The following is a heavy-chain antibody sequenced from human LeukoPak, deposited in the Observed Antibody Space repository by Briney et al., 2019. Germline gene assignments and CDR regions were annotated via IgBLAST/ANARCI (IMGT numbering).Heavy chain of an antibody. Sequence: PGGSLRLSCAASGFXFSSYWMTWVRQAPGKGLERVANIKQDGSEKYYVDSVKGRFTISRDNAKRSLYLQMNSLRAEDTAVYYCARDKSVGATPLDYWGQGSLVTVSS. J-gene: IGHJ4*02. V-gene: IGHV3-7*05. CDR1: GFXFSSYW. D-gene: IGHD1-26*01. CDR2: IKQDGSEK. CDR3: ARDKSVGATPLDY.